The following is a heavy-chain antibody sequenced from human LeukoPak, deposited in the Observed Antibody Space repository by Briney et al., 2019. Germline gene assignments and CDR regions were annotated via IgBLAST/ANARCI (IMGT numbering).Heavy chain of an antibody. J-gene: IGHJ6*02. Sequence: PGGSLRLSCATSGFTFSTYAMSLVRQAPGKGLEWVSARSGGGGSTYYADSVKGRFTISRDNSKNTLYLQMNSLRAEDTAVYYCARYCSGGSCYYYYYGMDVWGQGTTVTVSS. CDR3: ARYCSGGSCYYYYYGMDV. D-gene: IGHD2-15*01. V-gene: IGHV3-23*01. CDR1: GFTFSTYA. CDR2: RSGGGGST.